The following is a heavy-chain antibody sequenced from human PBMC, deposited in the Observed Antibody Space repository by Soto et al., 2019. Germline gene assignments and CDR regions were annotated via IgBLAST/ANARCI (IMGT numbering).Heavy chain of an antibody. CDR3: ARVQSDRNGWSHLDY. CDR1: GFIVSSNY. Sequence: EVQLVESGGGLVQPGGSLRLSCAASGFIVSSNYMGWVRQAPGKGLEWVSLIKTTEDPFYAHSVSGRFTVSRHDSKNTLSLKMNRQRVEDTAEYYWARVQSDRNGWSHLDYWGQGTLVTVSS. D-gene: IGHD6-19*01. CDR2: IKTTEDP. J-gene: IGHJ4*02. V-gene: IGHV3-53*04.